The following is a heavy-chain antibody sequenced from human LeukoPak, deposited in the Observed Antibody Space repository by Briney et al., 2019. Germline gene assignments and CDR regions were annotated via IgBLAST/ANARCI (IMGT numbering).Heavy chain of an antibody. CDR3: ARRGKTVTTNGWHYYGMDV. J-gene: IGHJ6*02. CDR1: GYSFTSYW. Sequence: GESLKISCKGSGYSFTSYWIGWVRQMPGKGLEWMGIIYPGDSDTRYSPSFQGQVTISADKSISTAYLQWSSLKASDTAMYYCARRGKTVTTNGWHYYGMDVWGQGTAVTVSS. D-gene: IGHD4-17*01. V-gene: IGHV5-51*01. CDR2: IYPGDSDT.